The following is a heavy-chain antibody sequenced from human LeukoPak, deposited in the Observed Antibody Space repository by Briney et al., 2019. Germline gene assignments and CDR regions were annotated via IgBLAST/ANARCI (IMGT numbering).Heavy chain of an antibody. J-gene: IGHJ4*02. Sequence: SGGSLRLSCAASGFTFSSYVMSWVRQAPGKGLEWVSTISGSGGSTHYADSVKGRFTISRDNSRNTLYLQMNSLRAEDTALYYCAKDERNWNYNLASQTYDWGQGTLVTVSS. CDR3: AKDERNWNYNLASQTYD. CDR1: GFTFSSYV. CDR2: ISGSGGST. V-gene: IGHV3-23*01. D-gene: IGHD1-7*01.